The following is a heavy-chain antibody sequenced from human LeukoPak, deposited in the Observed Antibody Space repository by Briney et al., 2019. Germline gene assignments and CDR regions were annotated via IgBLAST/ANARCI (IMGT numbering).Heavy chain of an antibody. CDR2: ISSSGTTI. CDR1: GFTFSSYA. J-gene: IGHJ4*02. V-gene: IGHV3-48*03. CDR3: ARSSGTYHFDY. Sequence: GGSLRLSCAASGFTFSSYAMSWVRQAPGEGLEWVSYISSSGTTIYYADSVKGRFTISRDNAKNSLFLQVNSLRAEDTAVYYCARSSGTYHFDYWGQGTLVTVSS. D-gene: IGHD1-26*01.